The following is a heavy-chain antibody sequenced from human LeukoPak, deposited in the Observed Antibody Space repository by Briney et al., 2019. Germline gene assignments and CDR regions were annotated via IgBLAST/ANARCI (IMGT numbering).Heavy chain of an antibody. CDR2: LNTDGSTT. Sequence: GGPLRLSCTASGFTFSRFWMHCVRQAPEKGLVWVSRLNTDGSTTDYADSVKGRFTISRDNAKNTLYLQMNSLRAEDTALYYCARDRGYSYGSTYFDYWGQGALVTVSS. J-gene: IGHJ4*02. D-gene: IGHD5-18*01. CDR3: ARDRGYSYGSTYFDY. CDR1: GFTFSRFW. V-gene: IGHV3-74*01.